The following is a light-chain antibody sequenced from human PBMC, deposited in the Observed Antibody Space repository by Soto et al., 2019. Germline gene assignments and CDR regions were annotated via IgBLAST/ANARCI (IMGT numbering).Light chain of an antibody. CDR3: SSHAGTHTLI. Sequence: QSALTQPRSVSGSPGQSVTISCTGTSSDVGGYNFVSWYQQHPDKAPKLMIYDVTKRPSGVPDRFSGSKSGNTASLTISGLQAEDEAAYFCSSHAGTHTLIFGGGTKLTVL. J-gene: IGLJ2*01. V-gene: IGLV2-11*01. CDR1: SSDVGGYNF. CDR2: DVT.